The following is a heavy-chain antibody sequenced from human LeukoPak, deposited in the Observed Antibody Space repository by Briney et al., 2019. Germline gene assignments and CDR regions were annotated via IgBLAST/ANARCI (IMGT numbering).Heavy chain of an antibody. CDR1: GYTFTGYY. CDR2: INPNSGGT. D-gene: IGHD5-12*01. V-gene: IGHV1-2*02. Sequence: ASVKVSCKASGYTFTGYYMHWVRQAPGQGLEWMGWINPNSGGTNYAQKFQGRVTMTRDTSISTAYMELSRLRSDDTAVYYCARASRDGYNHYYWAQGTLVTVSS. CDR3: ARASRDGYNHYY. J-gene: IGHJ4*02.